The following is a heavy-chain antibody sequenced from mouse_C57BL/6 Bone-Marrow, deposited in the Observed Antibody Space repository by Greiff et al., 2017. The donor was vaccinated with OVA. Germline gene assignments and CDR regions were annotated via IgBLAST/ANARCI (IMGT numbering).Heavy chain of an antibody. Sequence: VQLQESGAELVKPGASVKLSCKASGYTFTSYWMHWVKQRPGQGLEWIGMIHPNSGSTNYNEKFKSKATLTVDKSSSTAYMQLSSLTSEDSAVYYCGRYYYGSSYDYYAMDYWGQGTSVTVSS. V-gene: IGHV1-64*01. J-gene: IGHJ4*01. CDR3: GRYYYGSSYDYYAMDY. CDR2: IHPNSGST. CDR1: GYTFTSYW. D-gene: IGHD1-1*01.